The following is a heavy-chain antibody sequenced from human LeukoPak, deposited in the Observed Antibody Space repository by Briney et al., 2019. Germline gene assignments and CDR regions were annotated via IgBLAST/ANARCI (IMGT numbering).Heavy chain of an antibody. CDR2: IYYSGST. CDR3: ARERIYAFDI. Sequence: SQTLSLTCTVSGGSISSGGYYWSWIRQHPGKGLEWIGYIYYSGSTNYNPSLKSRVTISVDTSKNQFSLKLSSVTAADTAVYYCARERIYAFDIWGQGTMVTVSS. CDR1: GGSISSGGYY. J-gene: IGHJ3*02. V-gene: IGHV4-31*03. D-gene: IGHD1-14*01.